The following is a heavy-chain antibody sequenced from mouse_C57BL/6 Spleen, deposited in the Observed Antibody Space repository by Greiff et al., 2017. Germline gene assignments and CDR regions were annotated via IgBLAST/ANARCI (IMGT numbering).Heavy chain of an antibody. Sequence: QVQLQQPGPELVKPGASVKISCKASGYAFSSSWMNWVKQRPGKGLEWIGRIYPGDGDTNYNGKFKGKATLTADKSSSTAYMQLSSLTSEDSAVYFCAREGPPDYWGQGTTLTVSS. CDR1: GYAFSSSW. CDR3: AREGPPDY. V-gene: IGHV1-82*01. D-gene: IGHD3-3*01. CDR2: IYPGDGDT. J-gene: IGHJ2*01.